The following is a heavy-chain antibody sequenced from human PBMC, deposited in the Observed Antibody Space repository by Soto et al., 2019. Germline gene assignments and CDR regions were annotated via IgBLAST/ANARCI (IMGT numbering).Heavy chain of an antibody. Sequence: GGSLRLSCAASGFTFSSFAMTWVRQAPGKGLQWDSIVSGRGDITYYADSVKGRFTISRDNSNNTLYLQMSSLRAEDTAIYYCAKTQGFIRDNWFDPWGQGTLVTVSS. CDR1: GFTFSSFA. CDR2: VSGRGDIT. D-gene: IGHD3-10*01. J-gene: IGHJ5*02. CDR3: AKTQGFIRDNWFDP. V-gene: IGHV3-23*01.